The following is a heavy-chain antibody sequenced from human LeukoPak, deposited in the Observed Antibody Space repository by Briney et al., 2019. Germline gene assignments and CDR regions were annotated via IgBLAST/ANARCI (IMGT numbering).Heavy chain of an antibody. CDR2: VVPMFGIR. D-gene: IGHD5-12*01. J-gene: IGHJ4*02. V-gene: IGHV1-69*04. CDR3: ATEPSRSYSFDHLDF. CDR1: GGTFNNYA. Sequence: GASMKLSCTTSGGTFNNYAISWVRQAPGQGLEWMGRVVPMFGIRNYPQTFRGRVNITADKATNTVYMELRSLGAEDTAIYYCATEPSRSYSFDHLDFWGLGTLFTASS.